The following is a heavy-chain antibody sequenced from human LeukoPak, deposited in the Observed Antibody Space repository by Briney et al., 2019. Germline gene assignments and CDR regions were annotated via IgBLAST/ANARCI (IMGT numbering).Heavy chain of an antibody. D-gene: IGHD3-22*01. J-gene: IGHJ4*02. CDR3: ARDQEYYDSSGYHY. CDR2: IIPILGIA. V-gene: IGHV1-69*04. Sequence: SVKVSCKASGGTFSSYAISWVRQAPGQGLEWMGRIIPILGIANYAQKFQGRVTITADKSTSTAYMELSSLRSEDTAVYYCARDQEYYDSSGYHYWGQGTLVTVSS. CDR1: GGTFSSYA.